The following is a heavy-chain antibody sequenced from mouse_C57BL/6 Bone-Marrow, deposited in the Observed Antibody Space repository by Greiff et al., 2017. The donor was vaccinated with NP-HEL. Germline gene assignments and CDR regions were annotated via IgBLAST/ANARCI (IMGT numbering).Heavy chain of an antibody. V-gene: IGHV1-80*01. D-gene: IGHD1-1*01. Sequence: VKLQESGAELVKPGASVKISCKASGYAFSSYWMNWVKQRPGKGLEWIGQIYPGDGDTNYNGKFKGKATLTADKSSSTAYMQLSSLTSEDSAVYFCASTTVGATGAMDYWGQGTSVTVSA. CDR1: GYAFSSYW. J-gene: IGHJ4*01. CDR3: ASTTVGATGAMDY. CDR2: IYPGDGDT.